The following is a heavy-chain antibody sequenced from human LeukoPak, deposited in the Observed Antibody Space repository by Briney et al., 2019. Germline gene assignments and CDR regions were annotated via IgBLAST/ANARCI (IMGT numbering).Heavy chain of an antibody. D-gene: IGHD3-9*01. J-gene: IGHJ5*02. V-gene: IGHV1-18*01. CDR3: ARVAGYYDILTGLNWFDP. Sequence: GASVKVSCKASGYTFTSYGISWVRQAPGQGLEWMGWISAYNGNTNYAQKLQGRVTMTTDTSTSTAYMELRSLRSDDTAVYYCARVAGYYDILTGLNWFDPWGQGTLVTVSS. CDR2: ISAYNGNT. CDR1: GYTFTSYG.